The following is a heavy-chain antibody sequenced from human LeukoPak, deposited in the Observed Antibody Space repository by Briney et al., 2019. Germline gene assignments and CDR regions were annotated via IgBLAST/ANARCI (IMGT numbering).Heavy chain of an antibody. CDR3: AKIPWYSIGWSIDY. CDR2: ISGNGVGT. V-gene: IGHV3-23*01. CDR1: GFTFSSYA. J-gene: IGHJ4*02. D-gene: IGHD6-13*01. Sequence: GGSLRLSCAASGFTFSSYALSWVRQAPGKGLEWASGISGNGVGTYYADSMRGRFTISRDNSRYTLYLQMNSLRVEDTAIYYCAKIPWYSIGWSIDYWGRGSLVTVSS.